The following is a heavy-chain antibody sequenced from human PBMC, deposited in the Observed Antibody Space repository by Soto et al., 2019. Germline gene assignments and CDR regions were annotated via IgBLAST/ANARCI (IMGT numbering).Heavy chain of an antibody. CDR3: AKDVVVGATTGLGDYYYYYGMDV. CDR1: GFTFISYG. J-gene: IGHJ6*02. D-gene: IGHD1-26*01. V-gene: IGHV3-30*18. CDR2: ISYDGSNK. Sequence: PWGSLRLSCAASGFTFISYGIHCFRQSPFKWLEWVAVISYDGSNKYYADSVKGRFTISRDNSKNTLYLQMNSLRAEDTAVYYCAKDVVVGATTGLGDYYYYYGMDVWGQGTTVTVSS.